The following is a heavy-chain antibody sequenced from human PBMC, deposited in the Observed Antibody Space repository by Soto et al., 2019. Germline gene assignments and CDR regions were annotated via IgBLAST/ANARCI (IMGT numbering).Heavy chain of an antibody. D-gene: IGHD6-19*01. V-gene: IGHV2-5*02. Sequence: QITLKESGPTLVKPTQTLTLTCTFSGFSLSSTRMAVGWIRQPPGKALEWLALIYWDDDKRDCPFLTSRLTIXXXTXXTQVVLTMSNIDPVDTARYYCAHIVVAGLGYYFDYWGQGTLVTVSS. CDR1: GFSLSSTRMA. J-gene: IGHJ4*02. CDR3: AHIVVAGLGYYFDY. CDR2: IYWDDDK.